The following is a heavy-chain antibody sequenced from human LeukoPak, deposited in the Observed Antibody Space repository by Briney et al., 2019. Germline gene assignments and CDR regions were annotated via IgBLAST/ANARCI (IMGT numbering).Heavy chain of an antibody. Sequence: SETLSLTCTVSGGSISNYYWSWIRQPPGKGLEWIGYFFYSGSTNYNPSLKSRVTISVDTSKNQFSLKLSSVTAADTAVYYCASGRYCSSTSCYAGIIDYWGQGTLVTVSS. CDR2: FFYSGST. J-gene: IGHJ4*02. CDR1: GGSISNYY. CDR3: ASGRYCSSTSCYAGIIDY. V-gene: IGHV4-59*12. D-gene: IGHD2-2*01.